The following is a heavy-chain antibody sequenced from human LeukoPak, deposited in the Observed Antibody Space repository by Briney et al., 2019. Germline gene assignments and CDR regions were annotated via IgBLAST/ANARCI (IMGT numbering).Heavy chain of an antibody. Sequence: GGSLRLSCAASGFTFSSYLMLSLRQAPGKGLVWVSRINTDGSRTSYADSVKGRFTISRDNAKNTLYLQMNSLRAEDTAVYYCARVSTGSSSYDYWGQGTLVTVSS. CDR1: GFTFSSYL. V-gene: IGHV3-74*01. CDR2: INTDGSRT. J-gene: IGHJ4*02. CDR3: ARVSTGSSSYDY. D-gene: IGHD6-13*01.